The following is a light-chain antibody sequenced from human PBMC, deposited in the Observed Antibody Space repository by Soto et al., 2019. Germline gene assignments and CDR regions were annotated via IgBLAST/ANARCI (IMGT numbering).Light chain of an antibody. CDR1: QSISSN. CDR2: GAS. V-gene: IGKV3-15*01. J-gene: IGKJ1*01. CDR3: QQYNNCPPLT. Sequence: EIVMTQPPATLSVSPGERATLSCRASQSISSNLAWYQQKPGQAPRLLSFGASTRATGIPARFSGSGSATEFTLTILCLQSEDFAVYYCQQYNNCPPLTFGQGTKGEIK.